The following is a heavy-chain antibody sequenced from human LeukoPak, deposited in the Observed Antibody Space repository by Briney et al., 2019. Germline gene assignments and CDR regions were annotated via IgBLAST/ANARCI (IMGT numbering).Heavy chain of an antibody. V-gene: IGHV3-9*03. CDR1: GFTFDDYA. Sequence: GGSLGLSCAASGFTFDDYAMHWVRQAPGKGLEWVSGISWNSGSIGYADSVKGRFTISRDNAKNSLYLQMNSLRAEDMALYYCAKDIHRGSSSFLDYWGQGQWSPSLQ. J-gene: IGHJ3*01. CDR2: ISWNSGSI. CDR3: AKDIHRGSSSFLDY. D-gene: IGHD6-6*01.